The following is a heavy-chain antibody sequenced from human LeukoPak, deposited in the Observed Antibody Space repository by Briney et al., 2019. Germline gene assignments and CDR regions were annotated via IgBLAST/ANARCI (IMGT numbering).Heavy chain of an antibody. V-gene: IGHV4-34*01. CDR2: INHGGST. CDR1: GGSFSGYY. J-gene: IGHJ4*02. Sequence: PSETLSLTCAVYGGSFSGYYWSWIRQPPGKGLEWIGEINHGGSTNYNPSLKSRVTISVDTSKNQFSLKLSSVTAADTAVYYCATTRGSRATYYDFWGQGTLVTVSS. CDR3: ATTRGSRATYYDF. D-gene: IGHD3-3*01.